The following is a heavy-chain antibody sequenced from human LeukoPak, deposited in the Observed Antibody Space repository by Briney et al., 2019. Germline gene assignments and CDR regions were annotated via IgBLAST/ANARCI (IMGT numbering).Heavy chain of an antibody. J-gene: IGHJ3*02. CDR1: GFTFSSYA. CDR3: ARDRGGGWLHDAFDI. Sequence: GGSLRLSCGASGFTFSSYAMSWVRQAPGKGLEWVSAIGSGGFSSYYADSVRGRFTISRDNSKNTLYLQMDSLRAEDTAVYYCARDRGGGWLHDAFDIWGQGTLVTVSS. V-gene: IGHV3-23*01. D-gene: IGHD6-19*01. CDR2: IGSGGFSS.